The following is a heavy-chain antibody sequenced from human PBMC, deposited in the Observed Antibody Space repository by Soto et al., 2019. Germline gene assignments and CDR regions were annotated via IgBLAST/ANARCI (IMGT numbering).Heavy chain of an antibody. J-gene: IGHJ4*02. V-gene: IGHV4-59*12. Sequence: SETLSLTCTVSGGSISSYYWSWIRQPPGKGLEWIGDIYYSGSTNYNPSLKSRVTISVDTSKNQFSLKLSSVTAADTAVYYCAREGDYYDSSGSFDYWGQGTLVTVSS. CDR1: GGSISSYY. CDR2: IYYSGST. D-gene: IGHD3-22*01. CDR3: AREGDYYDSSGSFDY.